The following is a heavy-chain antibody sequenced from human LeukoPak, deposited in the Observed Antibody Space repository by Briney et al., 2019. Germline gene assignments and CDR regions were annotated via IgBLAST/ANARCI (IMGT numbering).Heavy chain of an antibody. CDR1: GGSFSGYY. CDR2: INHGGST. Sequence: PSETLSLTCAVYGGSFSGYYWSWIRQPPGKGLERIGEINHGGSTNYNPSLKSRVTISVDTSKNQFSLKLSSVTAADTAVYYCARFEPSYYDFWSGYRFDYWGQGTLVTVSS. J-gene: IGHJ4*02. CDR3: ARFEPSYYDFWSGYRFDY. D-gene: IGHD3-3*01. V-gene: IGHV4-34*01.